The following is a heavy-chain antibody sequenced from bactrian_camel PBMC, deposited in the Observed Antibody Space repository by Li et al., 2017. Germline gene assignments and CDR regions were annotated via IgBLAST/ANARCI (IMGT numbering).Heavy chain of an antibody. D-gene: IGHD4*01. CDR1: GYVWNSCG. CDR3: VHLPGYGDYEGPGDC. J-gene: IGHJ4*01. Sequence: VQLVESGGGSVQAGESLKLACTAPGYVWNSCGMSWFRQAPGKEREGVAAIYGGSGSTYYADSVKDRFTISRDNAKNTVSLQMNSLKPEDTAVYYCVHLPGYGDYEGPGDCGGQGTQVTVS. V-gene: IGHV3S40*01. CDR2: IYGGSGST.